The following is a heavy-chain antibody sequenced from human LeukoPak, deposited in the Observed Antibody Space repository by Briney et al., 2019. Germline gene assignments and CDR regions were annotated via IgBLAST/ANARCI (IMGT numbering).Heavy chain of an antibody. CDR1: GFTFSSYS. J-gene: IGHJ6*03. CDR2: ISGSSGDI. CDR3: ARDYEDDSSGYYNYYYYYMDV. Sequence: GGSLRLSCAASGFTFSSYSMNSVRQAPGKGLEWVSSISGSSGDIYYADSVKGRFTISRDNTKNSLYLQLNSLRSHDTAVYYCARDYEDDSSGYYNYYYYYMDVWGKGTTVTVSS. D-gene: IGHD3-22*01. V-gene: IGHV3-21*01.